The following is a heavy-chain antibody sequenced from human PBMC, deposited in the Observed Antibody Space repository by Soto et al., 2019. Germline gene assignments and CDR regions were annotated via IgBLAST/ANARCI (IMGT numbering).Heavy chain of an antibody. V-gene: IGHV3-23*01. J-gene: IGHJ4*02. D-gene: IGHD6-19*01. CDR1: GFTFSSYA. Sequence: GSLRLSCAASGFTFSSYAMRWVRQAPGKGLEWVSAISGSGGSTYYADSVKGRFTISRDNSKNTLYLQMNSLRAEDTAVYYCAKDSAVAGTNYWGQGTLVTVSS. CDR3: AKDSAVAGTNY. CDR2: ISGSGGST.